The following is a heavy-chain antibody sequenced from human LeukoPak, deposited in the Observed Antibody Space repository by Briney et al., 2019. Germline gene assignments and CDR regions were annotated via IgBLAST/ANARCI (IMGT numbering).Heavy chain of an antibody. V-gene: IGHV4-34*01. CDR2: ISHSGSR. J-gene: IGHJ3*02. CDR1: GGSFSNYY. D-gene: IGHD6-19*01. Sequence: SETLSLTCAVYGGSFSNYYWTWIRQTPGKGLEWIGEISHSGSRNYNPSLKSRVTISVDTSKNQFSLKLSSVTAADTAVYYCARDGAVAVPHAFDIWGQGTMVTVSS. CDR3: ARDGAVAVPHAFDI.